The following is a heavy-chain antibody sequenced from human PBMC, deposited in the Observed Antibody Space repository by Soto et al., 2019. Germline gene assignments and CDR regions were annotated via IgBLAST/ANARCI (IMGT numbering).Heavy chain of an antibody. Sequence: PSETLSLTCTVSGGSIGSSSYYWGWIRQPPGKGLEWIGSIYYSGSTYYNPSLKSRVTISVDTSKNQFSLKLSSVTAADTAVYYCKTGTTSDNWFDPWGEGTLVTVSS. CDR1: GGSIGSSSYY. CDR3: KTGTTSDNWFDP. D-gene: IGHD1-7*01. J-gene: IGHJ5*02. V-gene: IGHV4-39*01. CDR2: IYYSGST.